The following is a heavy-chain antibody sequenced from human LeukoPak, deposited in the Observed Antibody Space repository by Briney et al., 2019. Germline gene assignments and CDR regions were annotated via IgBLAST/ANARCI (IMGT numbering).Heavy chain of an antibody. V-gene: IGHV4-4*07. CDR3: ARDPLGYCSGGSCDNNWFDP. D-gene: IGHD2-15*01. CDR2: IYTSGST. CDR1: GGSISSYY. J-gene: IGHJ5*02. Sequence: SETLSLTCTVSGGSISSYYWSWIRQPAGKRLEWIGRIYTSGSTNYNPSLKSRVTMSVDTSKNQFSLKLSSVTAADTAVYYCARDPLGYCSGGSCDNNWFDPWGQGTLVTVSS.